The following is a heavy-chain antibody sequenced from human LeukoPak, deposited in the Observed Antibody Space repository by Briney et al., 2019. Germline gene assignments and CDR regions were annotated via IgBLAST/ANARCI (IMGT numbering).Heavy chain of an antibody. J-gene: IGHJ4*02. V-gene: IGHV3-30*04. Sequence: PGGSLRLSCAASGFTFSSYAMHWVRQAPGKGLEWVAVISYDGSNKYYADSVKGRFTISRDNSKNTLYLQMNSLRADDTAVYYCARELEDQFDYWGQGTLVTVSS. CDR2: ISYDGSNK. CDR1: GFTFSSYA. CDR3: ARELEDQFDY. D-gene: IGHD1-1*01.